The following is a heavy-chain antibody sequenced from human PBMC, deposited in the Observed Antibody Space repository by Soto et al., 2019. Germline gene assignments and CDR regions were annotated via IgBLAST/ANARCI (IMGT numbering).Heavy chain of an antibody. Sequence: GGSLRLSCAASGFTFSSYGMHWVRQAPGKGLEWVAVISYDGSNKYYADSVKGRFTISRDNSKNTLYLQMNSLRAEDTAVYYCAKLYYDFWSPRGDYFDYWGQGTLVTVSS. D-gene: IGHD3-3*01. J-gene: IGHJ4*02. CDR1: GFTFSSYG. CDR3: AKLYYDFWSPRGDYFDY. V-gene: IGHV3-30*18. CDR2: ISYDGSNK.